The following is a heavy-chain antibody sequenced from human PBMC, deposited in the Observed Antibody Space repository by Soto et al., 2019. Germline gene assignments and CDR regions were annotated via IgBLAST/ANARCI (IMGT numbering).Heavy chain of an antibody. V-gene: IGHV1-69*02. D-gene: IGHD1-20*01. Sequence: QVQLVQSGAEVKKPGSSVKVSCRTSGGTFNTYTISWVRQAPGQGLEWMGRITPIIDIPTYAQNFQGRVSISADKSTSTAYMQLTNLRFEDTAMYFCARGNHQYVYFDFWGQGTLVTVSS. CDR2: ITPIIDIP. J-gene: IGHJ4*02. CDR1: GGTFNTYT. CDR3: ARGNHQYVYFDF.